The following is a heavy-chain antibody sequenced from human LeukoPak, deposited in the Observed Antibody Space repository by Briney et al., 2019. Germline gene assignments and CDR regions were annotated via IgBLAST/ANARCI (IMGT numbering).Heavy chain of an antibody. J-gene: IGHJ4*02. CDR2: IPPGDSDA. V-gene: IGHV5-51*01. CDR1: GYTFTNYY. Sequence: GESLKISYKGSGYTFTNYYIGWVRQTPGKGLEWMGIIPPGDSDARYSPSFQGQVTISADKSISTAYLRWSSLKASDTAMYYCARRYCSSTSCNPYFFDYWGQGTLVTVSS. D-gene: IGHD2-2*01. CDR3: ARRYCSSTSCNPYFFDY.